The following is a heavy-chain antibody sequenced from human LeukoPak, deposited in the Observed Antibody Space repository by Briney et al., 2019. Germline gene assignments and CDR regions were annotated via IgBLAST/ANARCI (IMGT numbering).Heavy chain of an antibody. V-gene: IGHV3-9*01. Sequence: GGSLRLSCAASGFTFDDYAMHWVRQAPGKGLEWVSGISWNSGSIGYADSVKGRFTISRDNAKNSLYLQMNSLRAEDTALYYCVRHPLGTGVAFDIWGQGTMVTVCS. CDR3: VRHPLGTGVAFDI. CDR2: ISWNSGSI. CDR1: GFTFDDYA. D-gene: IGHD3/OR15-3a*01. J-gene: IGHJ3*02.